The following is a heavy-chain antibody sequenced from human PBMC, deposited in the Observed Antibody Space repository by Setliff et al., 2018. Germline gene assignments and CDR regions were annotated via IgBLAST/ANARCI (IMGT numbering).Heavy chain of an antibody. CDR3: ARTSGSGSSLLPNFSDP. J-gene: IGHJ5*02. CDR1: GYSISSGYY. V-gene: IGHV4-38-2*01. D-gene: IGHD3-10*01. Sequence: SETLSLTCAVSGYSISSGYYWGWIRQPPGKGLEWIGIIYHSGSTDYNPSLKSRVTISVDTSKNQFSLKLSSVTAADTAVYYCARTSGSGSSLLPNFSDPWGQGTLVTVSS. CDR2: IYHSGST.